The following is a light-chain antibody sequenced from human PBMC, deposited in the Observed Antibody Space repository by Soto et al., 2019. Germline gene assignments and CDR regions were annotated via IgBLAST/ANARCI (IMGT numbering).Light chain of an antibody. V-gene: IGLV1-40*01. CDR3: SSYAGSSIYV. Sequence: QSVLTQPPSVSGAPGQRVTISCTGSSSNIGAGYDVHWYQQRPGTAPKLLIFGNIKRPSGVSNRFSGSKSGNTASLTISGLQAEDEGDYYCSSYAGSSIYVFGTGTKVTVL. CDR2: GNI. J-gene: IGLJ1*01. CDR1: SSNIGAGYD.